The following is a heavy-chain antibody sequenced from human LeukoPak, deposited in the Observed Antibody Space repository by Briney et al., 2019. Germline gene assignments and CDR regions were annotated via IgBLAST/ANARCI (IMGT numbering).Heavy chain of an antibody. J-gene: IGHJ1*01. CDR2: ISSSSSYI. CDR3: ARDGSFTPLSRYFQH. V-gene: IGHV3-21*01. D-gene: IGHD2-15*01. Sequence: GGSLRLPCAASGFTFSSYSMNWVRQAPGKGLEWVSSISSSSSYIYYADSVKGRFTISRDNAKNSLYLQMNSLRAEDTAVYYCARDGSFTPLSRYFQHWGQGTLVTVSS. CDR1: GFTFSSYS.